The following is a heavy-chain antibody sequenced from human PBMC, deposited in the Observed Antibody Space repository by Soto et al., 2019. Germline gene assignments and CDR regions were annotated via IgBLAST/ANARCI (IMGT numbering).Heavy chain of an antibody. V-gene: IGHV1-69*06. CDR3: TREGSAPYYYYGMDA. CDR1: GGTFSSYA. CDR2: IIPIFGTA. Sequence: SVKVSCKASGGTFSSYAISWVRQAPGQGLEWMGGIIPIFGTANYAQNLQGRVIMTADTSTSTAYMELRSLRSDDTAVYYCTREGSAPYYYYGMDAWGQGTTVTVSS. D-gene: IGHD3-10*01. J-gene: IGHJ6*02.